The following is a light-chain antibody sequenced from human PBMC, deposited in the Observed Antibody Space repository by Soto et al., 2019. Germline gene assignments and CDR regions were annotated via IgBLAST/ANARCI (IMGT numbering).Light chain of an antibody. CDR3: QQLNAYPLT. CDR1: QGISTY. V-gene: IGKV1-9*01. Sequence: DIQLTQSPSLLSASVGDRVTITCRASQGISTYLAWYQQTSGKDPKLLISAASTLQRGVPSRFSGSGSGTQFTLTISSLQPEDFATYYCQQLNAYPLTFGGGTRVEIK. J-gene: IGKJ4*02. CDR2: AAS.